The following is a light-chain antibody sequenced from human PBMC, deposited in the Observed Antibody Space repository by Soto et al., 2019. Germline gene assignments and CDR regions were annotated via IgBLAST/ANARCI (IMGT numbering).Light chain of an antibody. CDR1: QIVSAND. CDR2: GAS. J-gene: IGKJ3*01. CDR3: QQYGSSPFT. Sequence: EIVLTQSPGTLSLSPGERATLSCRASQIVSANDLAWYQQQPGQSPRLLIFGASSRATGIPDRFSGSGSGTDFTLTFSSVEPEDFAVYYCQQYGSSPFTFGPGTKVDIK. V-gene: IGKV3-20*01.